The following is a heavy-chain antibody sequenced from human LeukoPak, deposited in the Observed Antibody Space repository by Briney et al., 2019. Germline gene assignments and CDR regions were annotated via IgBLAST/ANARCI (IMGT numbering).Heavy chain of an antibody. CDR2: ISSSSSYI. D-gene: IGHD2-15*01. Sequence: GGSLRLSCAASGFTFNSYSMNWVRQAPGKGLEWVSSISSSSSYIYYADSVKGRFTISRDNAKNSLYLQMNSLIAEDTAVYYCARTIYCSGGSCYGLRRGAFDIWGQGTMVTVSS. CDR1: GFTFNSYS. V-gene: IGHV3-21*01. J-gene: IGHJ3*02. CDR3: ARTIYCSGGSCYGLRRGAFDI.